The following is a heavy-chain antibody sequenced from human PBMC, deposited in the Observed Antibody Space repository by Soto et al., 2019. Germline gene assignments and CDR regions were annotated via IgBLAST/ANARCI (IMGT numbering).Heavy chain of an antibody. Sequence: QVQLVESGGGVVQPGRSLRLSCAASGFTFSSYGMHWVRQAPGKGLEWVAVISYDGSNKYYADSVKGRFTISRDNSKNTLYLQMNNLTAEDTAVYYCAKEGKDGYCSSTSCYDDAFDIWGQGTMVTVSS. D-gene: IGHD2-2*03. CDR1: GFTFSSYG. V-gene: IGHV3-30*18. J-gene: IGHJ3*02. CDR2: ISYDGSNK. CDR3: AKEGKDGYCSSTSCYDDAFDI.